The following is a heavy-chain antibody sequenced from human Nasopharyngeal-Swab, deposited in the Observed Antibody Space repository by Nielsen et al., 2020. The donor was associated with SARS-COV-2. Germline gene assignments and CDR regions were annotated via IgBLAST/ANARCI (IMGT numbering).Heavy chain of an antibody. CDR2: INPNSGGT. D-gene: IGHD3-10*01. Sequence: ASVKVSCKASGYTFTSYAMNWVRQAPGQGLEWMGRINPNSGGTNYAQKFQGRVTMTRDTSISTAYMELSRLRSDDTVVYYCARGLMEYGSGSYEDEEWFDPWGQGTLVTVSS. V-gene: IGHV1-2*05. CDR1: GYTFTSYA. J-gene: IGHJ5*02. CDR3: ARGLMEYGSGSYEDEEWFDP.